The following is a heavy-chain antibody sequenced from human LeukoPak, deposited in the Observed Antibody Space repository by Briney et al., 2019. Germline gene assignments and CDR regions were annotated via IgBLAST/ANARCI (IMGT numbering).Heavy chain of an antibody. Sequence: SGPTLVKPTQTLTLTCTFSGFSLSTSGVGVGWIRQPPGTALEWLALIYCDDDTRYSPSLKSRLTITKDTSKNQVVLTMTNMDPVDTATYYCAHRREDYGDYRYYFDYWGQGTLVTVSS. J-gene: IGHJ4*02. CDR1: GFSLSTSGVG. D-gene: IGHD4-17*01. CDR3: AHRREDYGDYRYYFDY. CDR2: IYCDDDT. V-gene: IGHV2-5*02.